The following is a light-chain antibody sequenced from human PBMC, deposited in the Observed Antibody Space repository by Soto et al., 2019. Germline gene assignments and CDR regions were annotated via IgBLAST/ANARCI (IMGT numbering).Light chain of an antibody. CDR2: GAS. Sequence: ERVLTQSPDTLSLSPGERATLSCRASQTVSSNFLAWYQQRPGQAPRLLIYGASSRAAGIPDRFSGSGSGTDFTLTISRLEPEDLAVYYCQQYGTSPETFGQGTKVEIK. J-gene: IGKJ1*01. CDR1: QTVSSNF. CDR3: QQYGTSPET. V-gene: IGKV3-20*01.